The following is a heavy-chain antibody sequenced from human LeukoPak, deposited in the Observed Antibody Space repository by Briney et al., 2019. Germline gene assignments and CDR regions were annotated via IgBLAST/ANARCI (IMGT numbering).Heavy chain of an antibody. D-gene: IGHD1-14*01. CDR2: IRSKAYGGTT. CDR3: TSWYGYFDY. CDR1: GFTFSNYG. V-gene: IGHV3-49*03. J-gene: IGHJ4*02. Sequence: PGGSLRLSCVASGFTFSNYGMHWFRQAPGKGLEWVGFIRSKAYGGTTEYAASVKGRFTISRDDSKSIAYLQMNSLKTEDTAVYYCTSWYGYFDYWGQGTLVTVSS.